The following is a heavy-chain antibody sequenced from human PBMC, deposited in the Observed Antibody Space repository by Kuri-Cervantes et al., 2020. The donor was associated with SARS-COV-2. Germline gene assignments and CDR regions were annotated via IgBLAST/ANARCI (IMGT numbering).Heavy chain of an antibody. V-gene: IGHV4-59*12. CDR3: ARGGGITMVRGVIIDY. CDR2: TYYSGST. J-gene: IGHJ4*02. D-gene: IGHD3-10*01. CDR1: GGSISSYY. Sequence: GSLRLSCTVSGGSISSYYWSWIRQPPGKGLEWIGYTYYSGSTNYNPSLKSRVTISVDTSKNQFSLKLSSVTAADMAVYYCARGGGITMVRGVIIDYWGQGTLVTVSS.